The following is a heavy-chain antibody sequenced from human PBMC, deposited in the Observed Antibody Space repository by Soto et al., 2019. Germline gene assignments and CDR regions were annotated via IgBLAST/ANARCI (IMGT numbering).Heavy chain of an antibody. CDR3: ARDRSGWYYLDY. CDR1: GGTISTSDYY. D-gene: IGHD6-19*01. Sequence: QVQLQESGPGLVKPSQTLSLTCTVSGGTISTSDYYWSWIRQHPGKGLEWIGYIYYSGSIYYSPSRNSRVNRSVDASKNPFSLKLSSVPAADTAVYYCARDRSGWYYLDYWGQGTLVTVSS. J-gene: IGHJ4*02. CDR2: IYYSGSI. V-gene: IGHV4-31*03.